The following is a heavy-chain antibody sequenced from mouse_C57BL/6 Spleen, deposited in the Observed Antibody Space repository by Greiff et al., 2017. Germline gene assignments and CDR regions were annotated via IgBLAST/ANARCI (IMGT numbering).Heavy chain of an antibody. D-gene: IGHD2-5*01. Sequence: VKLVEPGAELVRPGTSVKMSCKASGYTFTNYWIGWAKQRPGHGLEWIGDIYPGGGYTNYNEKFKGKATLTADKSSSTAYMQVSSLTSEDSAIYYCARGDYSNFWFAYWGQGTLVTVSA. CDR3: ARGDYSNFWFAY. V-gene: IGHV1-63*01. CDR2: IYPGGGYT. CDR1: GYTFTNYW. J-gene: IGHJ3*01.